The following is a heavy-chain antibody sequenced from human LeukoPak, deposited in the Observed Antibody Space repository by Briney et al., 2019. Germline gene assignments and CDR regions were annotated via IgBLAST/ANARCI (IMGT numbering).Heavy chain of an antibody. V-gene: IGHV4-61*02. CDR1: GGSISSGSYY. D-gene: IGHD7-27*01. J-gene: IGHJ3*02. Sequence: NASETLSLTCTVSGGSISSGSYYWSWIRQPAGKGLEWIGRIYTSGSTNYNPSLKSRVTITVDTSKNQFSLKLSSVTAADTAVYYCAREGQLGTPDAFDIWGQGTMVTVSS. CDR2: IYTSGST. CDR3: AREGQLGTPDAFDI.